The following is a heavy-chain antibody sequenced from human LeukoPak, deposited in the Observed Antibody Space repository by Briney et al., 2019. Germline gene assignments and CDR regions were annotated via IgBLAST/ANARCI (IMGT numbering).Heavy chain of an antibody. CDR1: GFTFSNYA. J-gene: IGHJ4*02. CDR3: ARETHSSGGGYYFDY. CDR2: ITSSSAYI. Sequence: AGGSLRLSCAASGFTFSNYAINWVRQAPGKGLEWVSSITSSSAYIYYADSVQGRFSISRDDAKNSLYLQMNSLRAEDTAVYYCARETHSSGGGYYFDYWGQGTLVTVSS. V-gene: IGHV3-21*01. D-gene: IGHD6-19*01.